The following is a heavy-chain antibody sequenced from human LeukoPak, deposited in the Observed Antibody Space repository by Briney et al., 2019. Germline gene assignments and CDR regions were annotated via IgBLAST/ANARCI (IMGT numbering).Heavy chain of an antibody. V-gene: IGHV4-61*02. D-gene: IGHD6-13*01. J-gene: IGHJ3*02. CDR1: GGSISSAGYF. Sequence: SETLSLTCSVSGGSISSAGYFWTWIRQPAGKRLERIGRIYASGSTNYNPSLVSRVALSIDTSRNQFSLRLSSVTAADTAVYYCARDNLPAGINDAFDIWGQGTRVTVSS. CDR2: IYASGST. CDR3: ARDNLPAGINDAFDI.